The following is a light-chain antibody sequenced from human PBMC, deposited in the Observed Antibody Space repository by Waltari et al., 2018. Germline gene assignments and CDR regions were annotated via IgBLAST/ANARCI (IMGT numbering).Light chain of an antibody. CDR2: QDN. Sequence: SYELTQPSSVSVSPGQTARITCSGDILAKTHARWFQQKPGQASLLVIFQDNLRSSGIPERFSGSSSGTTVTFTIGGAHVDDEADYHCYSASDNNLVIFGGGTKLTVL. CDR1: ILAKTH. V-gene: IGLV3-27*01. CDR3: YSASDNNLVI. J-gene: IGLJ2*01.